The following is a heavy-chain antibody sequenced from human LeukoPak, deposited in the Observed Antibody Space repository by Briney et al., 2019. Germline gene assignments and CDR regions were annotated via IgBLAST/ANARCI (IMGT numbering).Heavy chain of an antibody. CDR3: AREGRYCGGGRCSYMDV. Sequence: SETLSLTCTVSGYSISSGYYWDWIRQPPGKGLEWIGRIYHSGSPYYNSSLKSRVTISVDTSKNQFSLKLSSVTAADTAVYYCAREGRYCGGGRCSYMDVWGKGTTVTVSS. J-gene: IGHJ6*03. D-gene: IGHD2-15*01. V-gene: IGHV4-38-2*02. CDR1: GYSISSGYY. CDR2: IYHSGSP.